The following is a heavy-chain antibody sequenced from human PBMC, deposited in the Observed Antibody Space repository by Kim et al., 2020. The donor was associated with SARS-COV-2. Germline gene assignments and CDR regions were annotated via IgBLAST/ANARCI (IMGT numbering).Heavy chain of an antibody. D-gene: IGHD3-22*01. CDR2: IYYSGST. V-gene: IGHV4-39*07. CDR3: ARDLSRVVITTGTGWFDP. Sequence: SETLSLTCTVSGGSISSSSYYWGWIRQPPGKGLEWIGSIYYSGSTYYNPSLKSRVTISVDTSKNQFSLKLSSVTAADTAVYYCARDLSRVVITTGTGWFDPWGQGTLVTVSS. J-gene: IGHJ5*02. CDR1: GGSISSSSYY.